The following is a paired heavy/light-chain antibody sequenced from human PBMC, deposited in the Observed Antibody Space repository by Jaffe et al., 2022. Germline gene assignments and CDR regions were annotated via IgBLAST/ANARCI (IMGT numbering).Light chain of an antibody. CDR1: QSVSSSY. CDR2: GAS. V-gene: IGKV3-20*01. CDR3: QQYGSSPWT. Sequence: EIVLTQSPGTLSLSPGERATLSCRASQSVSSSYLAWYQQKPGQAPRLLIYGASSRATGIPDRFGGSESGTDFTLTISGLEPEDFAVYYCQQYGSSPWTFGQGTKVEIK. J-gene: IGKJ1*01.
Heavy chain of an antibody. D-gene: IGHD2-21*02. Sequence: QVQLQESGPGLVKPSQTLSLTCTVSGGSISSASYFWSWIRQPAGKGLEWIGRVYTSGSPYYSPSLRSRVTISVDTSKNQFSLNLSSVTAADTAVYYCALATRQYGGNSGLFEYWGQGTLVTVSS. J-gene: IGHJ4*02. V-gene: IGHV4-61*02. CDR3: ALATRQYGGNSGLFEY. CDR2: VYTSGSP. CDR1: GGSISSASYF.